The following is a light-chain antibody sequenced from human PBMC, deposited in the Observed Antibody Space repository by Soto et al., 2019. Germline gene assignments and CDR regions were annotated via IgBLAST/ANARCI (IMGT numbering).Light chain of an antibody. Sequence: QSALTQPASVSGSPGQSITISWTGTSSDVGGYNYVSWYQQHPGKAPKLMIYDVSNRPSGVSNRFSGSKSGNTASLTISGLQAEDEADYYCSSYTSSSTLVVFGGGTKVTVL. V-gene: IGLV2-14*01. CDR2: DVS. J-gene: IGLJ2*01. CDR1: SSDVGGYNY. CDR3: SSYTSSSTLVV.